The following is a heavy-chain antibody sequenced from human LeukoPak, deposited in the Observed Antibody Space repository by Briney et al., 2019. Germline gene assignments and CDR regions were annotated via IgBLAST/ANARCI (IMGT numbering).Heavy chain of an antibody. D-gene: IGHD6-25*01. Sequence: ASVKVSCKASGYKYSDYYIHWVRHAPGQGLEWMGWINPHSGGTRYAPKFQGRVTMSSDTSINTAYMEMRSLRSDDTAVFYCARVDRLYLRNQQAAYDIWGQGTRVTVSS. CDR3: ARVDRLYLRNQQAAYDI. CDR2: INPHSGGT. CDR1: GYKYSDYY. V-gene: IGHV1-2*02. J-gene: IGHJ3*02.